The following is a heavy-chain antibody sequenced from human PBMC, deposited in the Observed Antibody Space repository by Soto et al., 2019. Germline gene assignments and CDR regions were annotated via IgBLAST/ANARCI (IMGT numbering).Heavy chain of an antibody. Sequence: SVQVSCTSSGYTFTSYGISWVRQAPGQGLEWMGWISAYNGNTNYAQKLQGRVTMTTDTSTSTAYMELRSLRSDDTAVYYCAATITGTPGYYGMDVWGQGTKGTV. V-gene: IGHV1-18*04. CDR1: GYTFTSYG. CDR3: AATITGTPGYYGMDV. J-gene: IGHJ6*01. D-gene: IGHD1-20*01. CDR2: ISAYNGNT.